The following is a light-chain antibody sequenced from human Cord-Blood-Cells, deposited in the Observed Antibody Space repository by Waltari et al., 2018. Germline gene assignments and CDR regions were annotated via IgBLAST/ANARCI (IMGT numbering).Light chain of an antibody. CDR1: SSDVGGYNY. V-gene: IGLV2-14*01. CDR3: SSYTSSSTVV. Sequence: QSALTQPASVSGSPGQSITISCTGTSSDVGGYNYVSWYQQHPGKAPKLMIYDVSNRPSGVSNRCSGSKSCNTASLTISGLQAEDEADYYCSSYTSSSTVVFGGGTKLTVL. J-gene: IGLJ2*01. CDR2: DVS.